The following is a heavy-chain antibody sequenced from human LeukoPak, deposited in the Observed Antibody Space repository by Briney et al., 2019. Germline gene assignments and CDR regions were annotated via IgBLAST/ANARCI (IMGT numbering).Heavy chain of an antibody. CDR3: ATGTFYDSSGLHY. Sequence: ASVKVSCKVSGYTFTDYYMHWVQQAPGKELEWMGLVDPEDGETIYAEKFQGRVTITADTSTDTAYMELSSLRSEDTAVYYCATGTFYDSSGLHYWGQGTLVTVSS. CDR1: GYTFTDYY. CDR2: VDPEDGET. J-gene: IGHJ4*02. D-gene: IGHD3-22*01. V-gene: IGHV1-69-2*01.